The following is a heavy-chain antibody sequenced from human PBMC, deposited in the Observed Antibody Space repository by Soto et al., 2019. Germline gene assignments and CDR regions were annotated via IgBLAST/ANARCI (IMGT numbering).Heavy chain of an antibody. CDR2: ISGSGSST. Sequence: GGSLRLSCAASGFTFSSYAMSWVRQAPGKGLEWVSAISGSGSSTYYADSVKGRFTISRDNSKNTLYLQMNSLRAEDTAVYYCAKDRAPAVAGTGVAFDIWGQGTMVTVSS. CDR1: GFTFSSYA. J-gene: IGHJ3*02. V-gene: IGHV3-23*01. CDR3: AKDRAPAVAGTGVAFDI. D-gene: IGHD6-19*01.